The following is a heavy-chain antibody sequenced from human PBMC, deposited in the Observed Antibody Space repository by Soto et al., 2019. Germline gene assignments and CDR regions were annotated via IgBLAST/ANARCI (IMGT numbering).Heavy chain of an antibody. D-gene: IGHD6-19*01. J-gene: IGHJ4*02. CDR2: INPNSGGT. V-gene: IGHV1-2*02. CDR3: ARPLYSSSGY. Sequence: ASVKVSCKASGYIFTGYYMHWVRQAPGQGLEWMGWINPNSGGTNYAQRFQGRVTMTRDTSISTAYMELSRLRSDDTAVYYCARPLYSSSGYWGQGTLVTVSS. CDR1: GYIFTGYY.